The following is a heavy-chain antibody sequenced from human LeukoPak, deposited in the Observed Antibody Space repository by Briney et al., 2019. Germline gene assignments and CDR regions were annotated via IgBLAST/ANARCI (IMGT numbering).Heavy chain of an antibody. CDR2: INPSGGST. V-gene: IGHV1-46*01. Sequence: ASVKVSCKASGYTFTSYYMHWVRQAPGQGLEWMGIINPSGGSTSYAQKFQGRVTMTRDMSTSTVYMELSSLRSEDTAVYYCASGHPLVLRFLEWLSRVDYWGQGTLVTVSS. D-gene: IGHD3-3*01. CDR1: GYTFTSYY. CDR3: ASGHPLVLRFLEWLSRVDY. J-gene: IGHJ4*02.